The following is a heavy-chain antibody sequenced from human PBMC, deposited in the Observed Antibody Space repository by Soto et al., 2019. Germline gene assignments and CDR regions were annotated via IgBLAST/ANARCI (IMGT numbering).Heavy chain of an antibody. CDR3: ARDCGHLDTYPN. Sequence: EVQLLESGGGLVQPGWSLRLSCEASGFTFSTYAMSWVRQAPGKGLEWVSSISGDTTNTFYADSVKGRFTVSRDNSKNTLFLQINSLRAEDTAMYYCARDCGHLDTYPNWGQGTMVTVSS. CDR2: ISGDTTNT. CDR1: GFTFSTYA. V-gene: IGHV3-23*01. J-gene: IGHJ3*01. D-gene: IGHD3-9*01.